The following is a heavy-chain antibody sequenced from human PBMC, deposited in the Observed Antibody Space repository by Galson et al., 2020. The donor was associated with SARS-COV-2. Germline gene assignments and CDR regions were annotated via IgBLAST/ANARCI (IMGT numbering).Heavy chain of an antibody. CDR2: IYSSGT. J-gene: IGHJ5*02. V-gene: IGHV4-4*07. D-gene: IGHD1-26*01. Sequence: SETLSLTCTVSGDSIRSYYWTWIRQPAGKGLEWIGRIYSSGTNYNPSLKRRVTMSIDTSKNQFSLELSSVTAADTAVYYCARNIGSLGHNWFDPWGQGTLVTVSS. CDR3: ARNIGSLGHNWFDP. CDR1: GDSIRSYY.